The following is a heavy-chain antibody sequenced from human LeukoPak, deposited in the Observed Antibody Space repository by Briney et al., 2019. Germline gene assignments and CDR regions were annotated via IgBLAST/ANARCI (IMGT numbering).Heavy chain of an antibody. V-gene: IGHV4-39*07. CDR1: GGSISSSSYY. CDR2: IYYSGST. CDR3: ARVVAAAGTFGWFDP. D-gene: IGHD6-13*01. J-gene: IGHJ5*02. Sequence: SETLSLTCTVSGGSISSSSYYWGWIRQPPGKGLEWIGSIYYSGSTYYNPSLKSRVTISVDRSKNQFSLKLSSVTAADTAVYYCARVVAAAGTFGWFDPWGQGTLVTVSS.